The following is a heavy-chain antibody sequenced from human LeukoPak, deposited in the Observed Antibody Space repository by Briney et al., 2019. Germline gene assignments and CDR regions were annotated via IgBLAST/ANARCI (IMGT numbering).Heavy chain of an antibody. CDR2: ISASGGHT. D-gene: IGHD2-21*01. CDR1: GFTFSSYA. CDR3: ARVGDETAFDI. Sequence: GGTLRPSCSASGFTFSSYAMSWVRQAPGKGLEWVSGISASGGHTYYANSVKGRFTISRDNSKNSMFLQMGSLRAEDMAVYYCARVGDETAFDIWGQGTMVTVSS. J-gene: IGHJ3*02. V-gene: IGHV3-64*01.